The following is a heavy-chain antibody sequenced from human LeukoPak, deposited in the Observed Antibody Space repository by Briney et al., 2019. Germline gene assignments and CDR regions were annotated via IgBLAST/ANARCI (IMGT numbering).Heavy chain of an antibody. CDR3: ARTRYSSSYHAFDN. Sequence: SETLSLTCAVYGGSFSGYYWSWIRQPPGKGLEWIGEINHSGSTNYNPSLKSRVTISVDTSKNQFSLKLSSVTAADTAVYYCARTRYSSSYHAFDNWGQGTLVTVSS. CDR2: INHSGST. D-gene: IGHD3-3*01. J-gene: IGHJ4*02. V-gene: IGHV4-34*01. CDR1: GGSFSGYY.